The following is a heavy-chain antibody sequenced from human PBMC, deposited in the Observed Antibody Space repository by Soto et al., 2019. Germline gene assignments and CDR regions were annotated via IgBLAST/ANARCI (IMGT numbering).Heavy chain of an antibody. V-gene: IGHV3-33*01. J-gene: IGHJ1*01. Sequence: QVQLVESGGGVVQPGRSLRLSCAASGFTFSSYGMHWVRQAPGKGLEWVAVIWYDGSNKYYADSVKGRFTISRDNSKNXLYLQMNSLRAEDTAVYYCARDEWGRGGNSWLHKHWGQGTLVTVSS. D-gene: IGHD2-21*02. CDR2: IWYDGSNK. CDR3: ARDEWGRGGNSWLHKH. CDR1: GFTFSSYG.